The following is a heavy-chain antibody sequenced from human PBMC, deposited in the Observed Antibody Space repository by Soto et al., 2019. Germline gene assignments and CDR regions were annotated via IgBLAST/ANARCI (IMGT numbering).Heavy chain of an antibody. CDR1: GFTFSSYG. Sequence: GGSLRLSCAASGFTFSSYGMHWVRQAPGKGLEWVAVIWYDGSNKYYADSVKGRFTISRDNSKNTLYLQMNSLRAEDTAVYYCARSRFGDYDAFDIWGQGTMVTVSS. D-gene: IGHD4-17*01. CDR2: IWYDGSNK. V-gene: IGHV3-33*01. CDR3: ARSRFGDYDAFDI. J-gene: IGHJ3*02.